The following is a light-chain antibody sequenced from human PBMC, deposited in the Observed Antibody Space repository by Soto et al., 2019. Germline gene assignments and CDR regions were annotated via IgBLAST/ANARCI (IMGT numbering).Light chain of an antibody. J-gene: IGKJ4*02. CDR2: DAS. CDR3: QQYNSYPPA. CDR1: QSISSW. V-gene: IGKV1-5*01. Sequence: DIQMTQSPSTLSASVGDRVTITCRASQSISSWVAWYQQKPGKAPKLLIYDASSLESGVPSRYSASGSGAEFTVTISRRQPVECATYTCQQYNSYPPAFGGATKV.